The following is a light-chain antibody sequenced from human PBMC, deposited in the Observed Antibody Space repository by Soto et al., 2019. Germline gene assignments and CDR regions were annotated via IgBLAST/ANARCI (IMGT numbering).Light chain of an antibody. J-gene: IGKJ1*01. CDR2: MGF. CDR1: QSLLHKNGNNY. V-gene: IGKV2-28*01. CDR3: MQALQTPRT. Sequence: DIVMTPSPLSLPVTPGEAVSISCRSSQSLLHKNGNNYFNWYLQKPGQSPQVLICMGFKRASGDPDRFSGSGLGTYFTLKISRVEAEDAGVYYCMQALQTPRTFGQGTKVEIK.